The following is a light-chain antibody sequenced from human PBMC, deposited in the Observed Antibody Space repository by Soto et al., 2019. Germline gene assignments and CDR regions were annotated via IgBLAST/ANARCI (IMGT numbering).Light chain of an antibody. J-gene: IGKJ2*01. CDR1: QSVDSRY. Sequence: EIVLTQSPGTLSLSPGERATLSCRASQSVDSRYLAWYQLTPGQAPRLLMYSTSDRSTGIPDRFSGSGSGTDFTLTISRLEPEDFAVYHCQYYGTSLYTFGQGTKLEIK. V-gene: IGKV3-20*01. CDR2: STS. CDR3: QYYGTSLYT.